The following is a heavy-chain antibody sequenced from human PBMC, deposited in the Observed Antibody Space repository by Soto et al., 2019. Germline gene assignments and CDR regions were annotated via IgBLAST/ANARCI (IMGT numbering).Heavy chain of an antibody. J-gene: IGHJ4*02. CDR2: MNAGVGNT. Sequence: HVELVQSGADVKKPGASVTISCKASGYTFTDYALHWVRQAPGQRLEWMGWMNAGVGNTLYSQKFQGRITITRDTYARTAYMELNSLKSEDTAIYYCARDTGYTFGSLKYWGPGTLVTVSS. D-gene: IGHD5-18*01. CDR3: ARDTGYTFGSLKY. CDR1: GYTFTDYA. V-gene: IGHV1-3*01.